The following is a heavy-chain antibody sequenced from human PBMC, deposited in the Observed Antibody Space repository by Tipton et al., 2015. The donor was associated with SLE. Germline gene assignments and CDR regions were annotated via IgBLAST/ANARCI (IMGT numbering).Heavy chain of an antibody. Sequence: TLSLTCAVSSDSINHNNWWSWVRQPPGKGLEWIGEIYHSGTTKYNPSLQSRVTISVDTPKNQFSLQRTSVTAADTALYYCARQEGVYWGQGTLVTVSS. J-gene: IGHJ4*02. CDR1: SDSINHNNW. V-gene: IGHV4-4*02. CDR3: ARQEGVY. CDR2: IYHSGTT. D-gene: IGHD3-16*01.